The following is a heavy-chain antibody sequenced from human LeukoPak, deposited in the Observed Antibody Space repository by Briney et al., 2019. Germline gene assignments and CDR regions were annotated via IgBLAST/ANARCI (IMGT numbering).Heavy chain of an antibody. CDR2: INPSGGST. Sequence: ASVKVSCKASGYTFTSYYMHWVRQAPGEGLEWMGIINPSGGSTNYAQKFQGRITMTTDTSTSTVYMELSSLRSEDTAVYYCAIGYCRGGSCDDEPGDAFDIWGQGTMVAVSS. CDR1: GYTFTSYY. CDR3: AIGYCRGGSCDDEPGDAFDI. J-gene: IGHJ3*02. D-gene: IGHD2-15*01. V-gene: IGHV1-46*01.